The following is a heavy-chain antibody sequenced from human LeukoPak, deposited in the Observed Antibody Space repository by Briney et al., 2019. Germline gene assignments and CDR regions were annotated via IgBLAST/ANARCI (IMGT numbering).Heavy chain of an antibody. D-gene: IGHD1-26*01. Sequence: GESLKISCKGSGYTFTNHWIAWVRQMPGKGLEWMGSIYPGDSDTRYSPSFQGQVTISADKSISTAYLQWGSLKASDTAIYYCARCFSGSYGDVFDIWGQGTMVIVSS. CDR2: IYPGDSDT. CDR1: GYTFTNHW. CDR3: ARCFSGSYGDVFDI. J-gene: IGHJ3*02. V-gene: IGHV5-51*01.